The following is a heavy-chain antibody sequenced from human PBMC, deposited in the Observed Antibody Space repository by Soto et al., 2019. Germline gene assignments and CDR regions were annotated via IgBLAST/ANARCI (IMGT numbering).Heavy chain of an antibody. V-gene: IGHV1-69*02. CDR3: ARINGDYVGDDY. D-gene: IGHD4-17*01. CDR1: GGTFSSYT. CDR2: IIPILGIA. Sequence: QVQLVQSGAEVKKPGSSVKVSCKASGGTFSSYTISWVRQAPGQGLEWMGRIIPILGIANYAQKFQGRVTITADKSTSTAYMELSSLRSEDTAVYYCARINGDYVGDDYWGQGTLVTVSS. J-gene: IGHJ4*02.